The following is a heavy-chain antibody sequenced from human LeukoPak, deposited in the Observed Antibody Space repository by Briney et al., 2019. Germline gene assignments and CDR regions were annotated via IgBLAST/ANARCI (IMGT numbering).Heavy chain of an antibody. CDR1: GFTFSRYS. J-gene: IGHJ4*02. Sequence: PGGSLRLSCAASGFTFSRYSMNWVRQAPGKGLEWVSSISTSSIYIYYADSVKGRFTISRDNAKNSLYLQMNSLRAEDTAVYYCARDKDQYSGYDDELFDYWGQGTLVTVSS. V-gene: IGHV3-21*01. CDR2: ISTSSIYI. CDR3: ARDKDQYSGYDDELFDY. D-gene: IGHD5-12*01.